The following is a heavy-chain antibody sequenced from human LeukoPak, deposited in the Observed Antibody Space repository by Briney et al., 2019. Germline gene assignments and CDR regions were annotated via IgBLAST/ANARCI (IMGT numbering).Heavy chain of an antibody. D-gene: IGHD3-10*01. Sequence: SETLSLTCTVSGGSISSSSYYWSWLRQPPGKGLEWIGSIYYSGSTYYNPSLKSRVTISVDTSKNQFSLKLSSVTAADTAVYYCARGRGFGELFDYWGQGTLVTVSS. J-gene: IGHJ4*02. V-gene: IGHV4-39*01. CDR1: GGSISSSSYY. CDR3: ARGRGFGELFDY. CDR2: IYYSGST.